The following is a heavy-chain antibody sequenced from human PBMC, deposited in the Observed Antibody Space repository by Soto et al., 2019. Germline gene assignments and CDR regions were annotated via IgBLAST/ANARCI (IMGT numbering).Heavy chain of an antibody. D-gene: IGHD2-2*02. V-gene: IGHV3-7*03. CDR3: ARDKKCSSTSCYTWRYYGMDV. CDR1: GFTFSSYW. J-gene: IGHJ6*02. Sequence: GVLRLSCAASGFTFSSYWMSWVRQAPGKGLEWVANIKQDGSEKYYVDSVKGRFTISRDNAKNSLYLQMNSLRAEDTAVYYCARDKKCSSTSCYTWRYYGMDVWGQGTTVTVSS. CDR2: IKQDGSEK.